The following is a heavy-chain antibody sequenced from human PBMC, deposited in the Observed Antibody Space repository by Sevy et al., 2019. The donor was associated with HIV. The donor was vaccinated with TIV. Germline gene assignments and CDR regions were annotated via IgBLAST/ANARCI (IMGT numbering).Heavy chain of an antibody. J-gene: IGHJ3*02. Sequence: GGSLRLSCAASIFTFNFYGMQWVRQAPGKGLEWVAYMRKDGLTTYYADSVKGRFTISRDSSKNTLYLQMNSLRIEDAALYYCTRETTYYDASGPVPGDIWGQGTMVTVSS. CDR1: IFTFNFYG. D-gene: IGHD3-16*01. V-gene: IGHV3-30*02. CDR2: MRKDGLTT. CDR3: TRETTYYDASGPVPGDI.